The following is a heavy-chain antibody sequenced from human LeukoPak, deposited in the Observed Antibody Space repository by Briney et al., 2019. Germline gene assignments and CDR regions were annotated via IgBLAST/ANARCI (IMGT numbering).Heavy chain of an antibody. CDR1: GYTLTDYY. CDR3: TRALGSDY. CDR2: INPNSGGT. D-gene: IGHD1-26*01. V-gene: IGHV1-2*06. Sequence: ASVKVSCKASGYTLTDYYMNWVRQAPGQGLEWMGRINPNSGGTNYAQKFQGRVTITRDTSISTAYMELSSLYSDDTAMYYCTRALGSDYWGQGTLVTVSS. J-gene: IGHJ4*02.